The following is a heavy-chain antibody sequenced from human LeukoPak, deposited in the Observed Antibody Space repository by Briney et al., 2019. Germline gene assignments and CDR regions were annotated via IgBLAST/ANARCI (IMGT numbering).Heavy chain of an antibody. CDR3: RIAQSWDELFDS. V-gene: IGHV3-53*01. J-gene: IGHJ4*02. D-gene: IGHD2/OR15-2a*01. CDR1: RNALISNY. Sequence: GGSLTLSCAASRNALISNYMSWVRQPPGKGLEWVSFISINTDTFYADSVRGRFTISRYSSKNTLFLQMNSLRDEDSAVYYSRIAQSWDELFDSWGQGTLVTVSS. CDR2: ISINTDT.